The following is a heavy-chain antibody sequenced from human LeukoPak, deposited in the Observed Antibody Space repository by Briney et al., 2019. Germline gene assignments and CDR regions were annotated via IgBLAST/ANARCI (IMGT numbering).Heavy chain of an antibody. D-gene: IGHD3-22*01. CDR3: ARGQLADSY. Sequence: GGSLRLSCAASGFTFTTYWKSWIRQTPGKGLEWVAKIKPDGSEKSYVDSVKGRFTISRDNAKNSVFLQMDSLRVEDTALYYCARGQLADSYWGQGALVTVSS. CDR1: GFTFTTYW. CDR2: IKPDGSEK. V-gene: IGHV3-7*01. J-gene: IGHJ4*02.